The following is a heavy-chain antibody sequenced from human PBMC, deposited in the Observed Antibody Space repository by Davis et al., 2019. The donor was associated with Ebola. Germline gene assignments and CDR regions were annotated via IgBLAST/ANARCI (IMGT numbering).Heavy chain of an antibody. CDR2: ITDSGGST. Sequence: PGGSLRLSCAASGSTVSNYALSWVRQVPGKGLEWVSVITDSGGSTYYADSVKGRFTISRDNSKNTLYLQMNSLRAEDTAVYYCAKPQSSAYYYCFDSWGQGTLVTVSS. CDR1: GSTVSNYA. V-gene: IGHV3-23*01. CDR3: AKPQSSAYYYCFDS. D-gene: IGHD3-22*01. J-gene: IGHJ4*02.